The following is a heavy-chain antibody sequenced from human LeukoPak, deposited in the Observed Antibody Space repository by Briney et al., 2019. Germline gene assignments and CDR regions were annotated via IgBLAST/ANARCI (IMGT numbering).Heavy chain of an antibody. D-gene: IGHD3-10*01. CDR3: ARDRIEYIYGTGFDY. Sequence: GGSLRLSCAASGSTFSSYWLHWVRQAPGKGLVWVSRINSDGSSTNYADSVKGRFTISRDNAKNTLYLQMNSLRVEDTAVYYCARDRIEYIYGTGFDYSGQGTLVTVSS. CDR1: GSTFSSYW. CDR2: INSDGSST. V-gene: IGHV3-74*01. J-gene: IGHJ4*02.